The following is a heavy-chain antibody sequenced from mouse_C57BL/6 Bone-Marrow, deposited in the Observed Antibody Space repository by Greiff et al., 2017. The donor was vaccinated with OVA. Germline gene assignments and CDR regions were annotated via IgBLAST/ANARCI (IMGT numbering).Heavy chain of an antibody. J-gene: IGHJ2*01. CDR1: GYTFTSYW. D-gene: IGHD2-4*01. CDR3: ARSTMITYYFDY. Sequence: QVQLQQPGAELVKPGASVKLSCKASGYTFTSYWMHWVKQRPGQGLEWIGMIHPNSGSTNYNEKYKSKATLTVDKSSSTAYMQLSSLTSEDSAVYYCARSTMITYYFDYWRQGTTLTVPT. V-gene: IGHV1-64*01. CDR2: IHPNSGST.